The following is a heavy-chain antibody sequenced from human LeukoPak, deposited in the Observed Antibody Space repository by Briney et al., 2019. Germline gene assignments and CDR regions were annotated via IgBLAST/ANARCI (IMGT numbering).Heavy chain of an antibody. V-gene: IGHV3-13*01. Sequence: GGSLRLSCAASGFTFSSYDMHWVRQAPGKGLEWVSAIGTAGDTYYPGSVKGRFTISRENAKNSLYLQMNSLRAGDTAVYYCARGRRNYYDSSGYYSQAFDIWGQGTMVTVSS. D-gene: IGHD3-22*01. CDR3: ARGRRNYYDSSGYYSQAFDI. CDR1: GFTFSSYD. CDR2: IGTAGDT. J-gene: IGHJ3*02.